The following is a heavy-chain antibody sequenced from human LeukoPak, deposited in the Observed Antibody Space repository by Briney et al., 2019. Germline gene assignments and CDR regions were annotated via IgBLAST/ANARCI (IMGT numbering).Heavy chain of an antibody. CDR2: IYPGDSDT. V-gene: IGHV5-51*01. Sequence: GESLKISCKGSGYSFTSYWIGWVRQMPGKGLEWMGIIYPGDSDTRYSPSFQGQVTISADKSISTAYLQWSSLKASDTAMYYCARVLSYDFWSGYNYYYGMDVWGQGTTVTVSS. D-gene: IGHD3-3*01. J-gene: IGHJ6*02. CDR1: GYSFTSYW. CDR3: ARVLSYDFWSGYNYYYGMDV.